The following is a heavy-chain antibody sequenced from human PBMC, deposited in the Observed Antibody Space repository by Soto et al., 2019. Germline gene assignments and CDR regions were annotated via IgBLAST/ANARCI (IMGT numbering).Heavy chain of an antibody. V-gene: IGHV4-31*03. D-gene: IGHD5-18*01. CDR1: GGSISSGGYY. CDR3: ARGPRGYSYGEDYYYGMDV. Sequence: ASETLSLTCTVSGGSISSGGYYWSWIRQHPGKGLEWIGYIYYSGSTYYNPSLKSRVTISVDTSKNQFSLKLSSVTAADTAVYYCARGPRGYSYGEDYYYGMDVWGQGTTVTVSS. J-gene: IGHJ6*02. CDR2: IYYSGST.